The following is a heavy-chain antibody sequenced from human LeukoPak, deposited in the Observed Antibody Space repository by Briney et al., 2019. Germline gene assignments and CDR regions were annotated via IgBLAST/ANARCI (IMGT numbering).Heavy chain of an antibody. J-gene: IGHJ6*03. D-gene: IGHD2-15*01. CDR2: IKQDGSEK. Sequence: GGSLRLSCAASGFPFSRYWMTWVRQAPGKGLEWVANIKQDGSEKYYVDSVKGRFTISRDNAKKSLYLQMNSLRAEDTAVYYCARDMGCGGSCYPAEHYMDVWGKGTTVTVSS. CDR3: ARDMGCGGSCYPAEHYMDV. V-gene: IGHV3-7*01. CDR1: GFPFSRYW.